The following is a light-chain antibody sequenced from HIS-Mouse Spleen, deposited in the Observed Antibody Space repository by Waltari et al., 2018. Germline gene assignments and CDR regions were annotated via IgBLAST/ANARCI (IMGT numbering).Light chain of an antibody. Sequence: QSALTQPASVSGSPGQSITLSCTGTSSDVGSYNLVSWYQQHPGKAPKLMIYEGSKRPSGVSNRLSGSKSGNTASLTTSGLQAEDEADYYCCSYAGSSTWVFGGGTKLTVL. J-gene: IGLJ3*02. CDR1: SSDVGSYNL. V-gene: IGLV2-23*01. CDR3: CSYAGSSTWV. CDR2: EGS.